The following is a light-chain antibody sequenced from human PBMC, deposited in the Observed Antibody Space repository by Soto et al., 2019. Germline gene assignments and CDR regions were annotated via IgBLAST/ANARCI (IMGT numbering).Light chain of an antibody. CDR2: DAS. V-gene: IGKV1-27*01. J-gene: IGKJ1*01. CDR1: QGSSNF. CDR3: QKYNSDPWT. Sequence: DIQMTQSPSSLSASVGDRVTITCRASQGSSNFLAWWQHKPGAVPELLIRDASTLQSGVPSRFSGSGSGTDFTLTISSLQPEDVATYYCQKYNSDPWTFGPGTKVEIK.